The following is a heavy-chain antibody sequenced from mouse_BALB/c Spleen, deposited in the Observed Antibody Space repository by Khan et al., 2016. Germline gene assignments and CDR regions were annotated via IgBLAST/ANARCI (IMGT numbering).Heavy chain of an antibody. CDR2: IDPANGNT. Sequence: VQLQQSGAELVKPGASVKLSCTASGFNIKDTYMHWVKQRPEQGLEWIGRIDPANGNTKYDPKFQGKATITADTSSNTAYLQLSSLTSEDTAVYYCARTPYEYDVGFADWGQGTLVTVAA. CDR3: ARTPYEYDVGFAD. J-gene: IGHJ3*01. V-gene: IGHV14-3*02. D-gene: IGHD2-4*01. CDR1: GFNIKDTY.